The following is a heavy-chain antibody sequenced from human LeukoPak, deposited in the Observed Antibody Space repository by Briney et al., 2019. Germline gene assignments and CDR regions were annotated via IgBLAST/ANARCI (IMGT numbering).Heavy chain of an antibody. CDR1: DGSIRSNSYY. D-gene: IGHD3-10*01. CDR2: VFYTGTT. V-gene: IGHV4-39*01. Sequence: SETLSLTCTVSDGSIRSNSYYWGWIRQPPGKRLEWIGNVFYTGTTSYNPSLKSRVTMSVDTSKNQFSLNLSSVTAADTAVYYCARPHFYFGSGSYYYVDYWGQGTLVTVSS. CDR3: ARPHFYFGSGSYYYVDY. J-gene: IGHJ4*02.